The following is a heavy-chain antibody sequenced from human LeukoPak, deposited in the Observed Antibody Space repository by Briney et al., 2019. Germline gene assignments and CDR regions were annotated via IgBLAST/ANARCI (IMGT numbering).Heavy chain of an antibody. V-gene: IGHV3-48*04. CDR2: IHLSDTPT. D-gene: IGHD2-8*02. CDR3: ARDRGYTRTNTGGYPVFDL. Sequence: GGSLRLSCEASGFAFSIYRMNWVRQAPGKGLEWVSYIHLSDTPTHYADPVKGRFSISRDNVKNSLYLQMDNLRAEDTAVYYCARDRGYTRTNTGGYPVFDLWGQGTLVTVSS. J-gene: IGHJ4*02. CDR1: GFAFSIYR.